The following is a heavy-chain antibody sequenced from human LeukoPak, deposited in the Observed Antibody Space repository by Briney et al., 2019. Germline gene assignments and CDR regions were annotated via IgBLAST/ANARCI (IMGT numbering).Heavy chain of an antibody. CDR1: GGSISSGDYH. CDR3: ARGGGNSPDAFDT. Sequence: SETLSLTCTVSGGSISSGDYHWSWIRQPPGKGLEWIGYIYNSGSTYYNPSLRSRVTISVDTSKDQFSLKLTSVTAADTAVFYCARGGGNSPDAFDTWGRGTMVTVSS. D-gene: IGHD4-23*01. CDR2: IYNSGST. J-gene: IGHJ3*02. V-gene: IGHV4-30-4*01.